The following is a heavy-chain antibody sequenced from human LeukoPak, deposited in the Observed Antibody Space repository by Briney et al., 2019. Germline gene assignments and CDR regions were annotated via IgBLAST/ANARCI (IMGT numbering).Heavy chain of an antibody. CDR1: GFTFSSYA. CDR3: AKERRRYDSSGYSLFDY. Sequence: GGSLRLSCAASGFTFSSYAMSWVHQAPGKGLEWVSAISGSGGSTYYADSVKGRFTISRDNSKNTLYLQMNSLRAEDTAVYYCAKERRRYDSSGYSLFDYWGQGTLVTVSS. CDR2: ISGSGGST. D-gene: IGHD3-22*01. V-gene: IGHV3-23*01. J-gene: IGHJ4*02.